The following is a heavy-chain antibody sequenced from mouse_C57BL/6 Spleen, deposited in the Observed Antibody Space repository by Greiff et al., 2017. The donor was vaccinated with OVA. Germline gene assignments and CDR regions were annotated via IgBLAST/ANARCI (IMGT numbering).Heavy chain of an antibody. Sequence: EVMLVESGGGLVKPGGSLKLSCAASGFTFSSYAMSWVRQTPEKRLEWVATISDGGSYTYYPDNVKGRFTISRDNAKNNLYLQMSHLKSEDTAMYYCARGEIYSYAMDYWGQGTSVTVSS. J-gene: IGHJ4*01. CDR1: GFTFSSYA. V-gene: IGHV5-4*03. CDR2: ISDGGSYT. CDR3: ARGEIYSYAMDY.